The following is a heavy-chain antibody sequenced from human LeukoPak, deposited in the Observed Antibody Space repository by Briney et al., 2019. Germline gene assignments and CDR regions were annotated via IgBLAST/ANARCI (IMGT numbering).Heavy chain of an antibody. CDR1: GYTFTSYG. V-gene: IGHV1-8*02. Sequence: ASVKVSCKASGYTFTSYGISWVRQAPGQGLEWMGWMNPNSGNTGYAQKFQGRVTMTRNTSISTAYMELSSLRSEDTAVYYCARAPTPITMVQDYWGQGTLVTVSS. D-gene: IGHD3-10*01. CDR3: ARAPTPITMVQDY. J-gene: IGHJ4*02. CDR2: MNPNSGNT.